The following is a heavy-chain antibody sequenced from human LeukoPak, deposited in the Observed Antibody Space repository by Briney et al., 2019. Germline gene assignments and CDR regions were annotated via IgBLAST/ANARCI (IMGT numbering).Heavy chain of an antibody. CDR1: GYSISSGYY. Sequence: PSETLSLTRAVSGYSISSGYYWGWIRQPPGKGLEWIGSIYHSGSTYYNPSLKSRVTISVDTSKNQFSLKLSSVTAAYTAVYYCASPLLGSGSYYNDYWGQGTLVTVSS. D-gene: IGHD3-10*01. V-gene: IGHV4-38-2*01. J-gene: IGHJ4*02. CDR3: ASPLLGSGSYYNDY. CDR2: IYHSGST.